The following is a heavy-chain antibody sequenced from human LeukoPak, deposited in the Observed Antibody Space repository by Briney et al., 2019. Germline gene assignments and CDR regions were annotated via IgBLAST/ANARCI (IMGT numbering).Heavy chain of an antibody. V-gene: IGHV3-7*01. J-gene: IGHJ6*03. CDR1: GFTFSNYW. D-gene: IGHD3-3*01. CDR3: ARVPARDFWSGYAFNYYYYYYMDV. CDR2: IKHDGSEN. Sequence: PGGSLRLSCAASGFTFSNYWMTWVRQAPGKGLEWVANIKHDGSENYSVDSVKGRSTISRDNAKNSLYLQMNSLRAEDTAVYYCARVPARDFWSGYAFNYYYYYYMDVWGKGTTVTVSS.